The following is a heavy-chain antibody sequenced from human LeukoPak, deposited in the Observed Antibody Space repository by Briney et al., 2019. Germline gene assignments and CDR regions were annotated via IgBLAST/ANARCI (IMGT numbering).Heavy chain of an antibody. V-gene: IGHV4-34*01. CDR3: ARAWDIVVVPAAMRSGAFDI. CDR2: INHSGST. CDR1: GGSFSGYY. Sequence: SETLSLTCAVYGGSFSGYYWSWIRQPPGKGLEWIGEINHSGSTNYNPSLKSRVTISVDTSKNQFSLKLSSVTAADTAVYYCARAWDIVVVPAAMRSGAFDIWGLGTMVTVSS. D-gene: IGHD2-2*01. J-gene: IGHJ3*02.